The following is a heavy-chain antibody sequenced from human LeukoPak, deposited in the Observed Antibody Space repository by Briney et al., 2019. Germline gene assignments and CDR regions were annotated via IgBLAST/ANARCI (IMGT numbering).Heavy chain of an antibody. CDR3: ASGPGTSVIRGVSPKY. V-gene: IGHV4-34*01. J-gene: IGHJ4*02. CDR1: GGSFSGYF. CDR2: INHRGVT. Sequence: SETLSPTCAVYGGSFSGYFCWIRQSPGKGLEWIGEINHRGVTNYRPSLGGRVSIFTDRSLNQFSLRLTSVTAADTGTYYCASGPGTSVIRGVSPKYWGQGTPVTVSS. D-gene: IGHD3-10*01.